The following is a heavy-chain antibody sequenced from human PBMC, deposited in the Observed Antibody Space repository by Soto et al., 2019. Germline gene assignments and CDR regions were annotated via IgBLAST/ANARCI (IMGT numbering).Heavy chain of an antibody. CDR1: GYTFTSYG. J-gene: IGHJ6*02. Sequence: ASVKVSCKASGYTFTSYGISWVRQAPGQGLEWMGWISAYNGNTNYAQKLQGRVTMTTDTSTSTAYMELRSLRSDDTAVYYCASFLEYSSSWYEFSGMDVWGQGTTVTVSS. CDR2: ISAYNGNT. D-gene: IGHD6-13*01. CDR3: ASFLEYSSSWYEFSGMDV. V-gene: IGHV1-18*01.